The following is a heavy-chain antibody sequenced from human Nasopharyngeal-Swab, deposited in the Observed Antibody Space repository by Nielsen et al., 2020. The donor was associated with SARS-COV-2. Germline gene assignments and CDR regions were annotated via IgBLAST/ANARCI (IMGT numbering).Heavy chain of an antibody. Sequence: GGSLRLSCAASGFTFKTYAMTWVRQAPGKGLEWVSVISGSGGSTYYTDSVKGWFTISRDNSKSTLYLQMNSLRAEDTAVYYCAKTNSGSYCNWGQGTLVTVSS. D-gene: IGHD3-10*01. J-gene: IGHJ4*02. CDR1: GFTFKTYA. CDR3: AKTNSGSYCN. V-gene: IGHV3-23*01. CDR2: ISGSGGST.